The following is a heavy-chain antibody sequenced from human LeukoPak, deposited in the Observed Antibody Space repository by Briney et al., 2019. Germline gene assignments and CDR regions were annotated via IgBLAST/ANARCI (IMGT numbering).Heavy chain of an antibody. Sequence: SQTLSLTCTVSGGSISSGGYYWSWIRQPPGKGLEWIGYIYHSGSTYYNPSLKSRVTISVDRSKNQFSLKLSSVTAADTAVYYCAIVQLERLAYAFDIWGQGTMVTVSP. J-gene: IGHJ3*02. D-gene: IGHD1-1*01. CDR2: IYHSGST. V-gene: IGHV4-30-2*01. CDR1: GGSISSGGYY. CDR3: AIVQLERLAYAFDI.